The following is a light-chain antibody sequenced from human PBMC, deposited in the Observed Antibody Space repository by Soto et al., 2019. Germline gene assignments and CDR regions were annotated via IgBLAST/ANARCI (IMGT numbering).Light chain of an antibody. V-gene: IGKV3-20*01. CDR1: QSVSSSY. J-gene: IGKJ2*01. CDR2: GAS. Sequence: EIVLTQSPGTLSLSPGERATLSCRASQSVSSSYLAWYQQKPGQAPRLLIYGASSRAAGIPDRFSGSGSWTDSTLTISRLEPEDFAVYYCPQYGSSPMYTFGQGTKLEIK. CDR3: PQYGSSPMYT.